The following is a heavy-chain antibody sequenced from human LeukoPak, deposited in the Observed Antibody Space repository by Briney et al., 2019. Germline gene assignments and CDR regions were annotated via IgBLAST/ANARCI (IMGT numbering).Heavy chain of an antibody. CDR1: GYRFTNYW. CDR3: ARGITYYYDSSGYSFFDY. CDR2: IYPGDSDT. D-gene: IGHD3-22*01. J-gene: IGHJ4*02. V-gene: IGHV5-51*01. Sequence: GESLKISCKGSGYRFTNYWVGWVRQMPGKGLEWMGIIYPGDSDTRYSPSFQGQVTISADKSISTAYLQWSSLKASDTAMYYCARGITYYYDSSGYSFFDYWGQGTLVTVSS.